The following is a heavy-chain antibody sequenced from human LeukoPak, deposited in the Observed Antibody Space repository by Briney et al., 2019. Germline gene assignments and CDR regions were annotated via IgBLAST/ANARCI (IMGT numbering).Heavy chain of an antibody. V-gene: IGHV4-59*01. Sequence: SETLSLTCTVSGGSISSYYWSWIRQPPGKGLEWIGYIYYSGSTNYNPSLKSRVTISVDTSKNQFSLKLSSVTAADTAVYYCARARVQLPHYYYYYGMDVWGQGTTVTVSS. CDR3: ARARVQLPHYYYYYGMDV. CDR2: IYYSGST. J-gene: IGHJ6*02. CDR1: GGSISSYY. D-gene: IGHD2-21*01.